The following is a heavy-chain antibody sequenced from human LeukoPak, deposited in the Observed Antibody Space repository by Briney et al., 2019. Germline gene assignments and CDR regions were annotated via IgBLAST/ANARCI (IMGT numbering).Heavy chain of an antibody. Sequence: GASVKVSCKASGYTXTGYLMHWVRQAPGKGLEWMGGFDPEDGETIYAQKFQGRVTMTEDTSTDTAYMELSSLRSEDTAVYYCAVTGHYYYGMDVWGERTTVTVSS. D-gene: IGHD1-14*01. CDR3: AVTGHYYYGMDV. CDR1: GYTXTGYL. V-gene: IGHV1-24*01. CDR2: FDPEDGET. J-gene: IGHJ6*04.